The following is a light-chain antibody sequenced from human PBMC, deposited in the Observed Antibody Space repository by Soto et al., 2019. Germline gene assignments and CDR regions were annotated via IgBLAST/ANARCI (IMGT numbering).Light chain of an antibody. Sequence: EIVLTQSPATLSLSPGERATLSCRASQSGSNYVAWYQQKPDQAPRLLIYHASNRATGVPARFSASGSGTDFTLTISSLESEDFAVYYCQHNGYRVKTFGQGTKVEI. J-gene: IGKJ2*01. CDR1: QSGSNY. CDR2: HAS. V-gene: IGKV3-11*01. CDR3: QHNGYRVKT.